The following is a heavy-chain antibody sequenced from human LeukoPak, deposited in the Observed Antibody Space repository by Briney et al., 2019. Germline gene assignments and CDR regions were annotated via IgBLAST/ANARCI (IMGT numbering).Heavy chain of an antibody. CDR2: INPNSGGT. Sequence: ASVKVSCKASGYTFTSYYMHWARQAPGQGLEWMGRINPNSGGTNYAQKFQGRVTMTRDTSISTAYMELSRLRSDDTAVYYCATDLSSGSYYQDYYFDYWGQGTLVTVSS. CDR1: GYTFTSYY. J-gene: IGHJ4*02. V-gene: IGHV1-2*06. CDR3: ATDLSSGSYYQDYYFDY. D-gene: IGHD3-10*01.